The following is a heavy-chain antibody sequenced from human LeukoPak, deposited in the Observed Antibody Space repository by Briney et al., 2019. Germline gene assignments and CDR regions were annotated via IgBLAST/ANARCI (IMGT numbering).Heavy chain of an antibody. CDR2: IKEDGSEK. Sequence: GGSPRLSCAASGFTFSNYWMSWVRDPPGEGLEWGANIKEDGSEKYYVDSVKGRFTISRDNAKNSLYLQMNSLRAEDTAVYYCARADSSGRIFDYWGQGTLVIVSS. J-gene: IGHJ4*02. CDR3: ARADSSGRIFDY. V-gene: IGHV3-7*01. D-gene: IGHD6-19*01. CDR1: GFTFSNYW.